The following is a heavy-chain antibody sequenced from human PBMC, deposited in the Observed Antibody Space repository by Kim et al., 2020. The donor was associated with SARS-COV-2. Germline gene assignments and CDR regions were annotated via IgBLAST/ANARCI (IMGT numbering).Heavy chain of an antibody. V-gene: IGHV4-39*01. D-gene: IGHD3-10*01. CDR2: NHYNGNT. J-gene: IGHJ4*02. CDR3: ARHRLLWFGELDY. Sequence: SETLSLTCGVSGGSISTSDYYWGWLRHPPGKGLGWRGSNHYNGNTYYDPSLKSRITIFEDTPRNQFSLKLRSVTAAAAAVYYCARHRLLWFGELDYWSQGSLVTASA. CDR1: GGSISTSDYY.